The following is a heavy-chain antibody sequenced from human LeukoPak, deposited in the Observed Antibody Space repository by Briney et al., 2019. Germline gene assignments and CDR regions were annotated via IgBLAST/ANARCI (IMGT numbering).Heavy chain of an antibody. CDR3: ASLTKGGSFDY. CDR1: GGSISSSSYY. J-gene: IGHJ4*02. D-gene: IGHD2-15*01. V-gene: IGHV4-39*07. CDR2: IYYSGST. Sequence: SETLFLTCTVSGGSISSSSYYWGWIRQPPGKGLEWIGSIYYSGSTYYNPSLKSRVTISVDTSKNQFSLKLSSVTAADTAVYYCASLTKGGSFDYWGQGTLVTVSS.